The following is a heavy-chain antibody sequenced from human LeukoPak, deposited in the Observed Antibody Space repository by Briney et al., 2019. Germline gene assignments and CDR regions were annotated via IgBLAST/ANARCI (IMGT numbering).Heavy chain of an antibody. J-gene: IGHJ5*02. D-gene: IGHD6-6*01. V-gene: IGHV4-39*01. CDR3: ARLGPPDLPYSRSDWFDP. CDR2: IYYSGST. CDR1: GGSISSSSYY. Sequence: SSETLSLTCTVSGGSISSSSYYWGWIRQPPGKGLEWIGSIYYSGSTYYNPSLKSRVTISVDTSKNQFSLKLSSVTAADTAVYYCARLGPPDLPYSRSDWFDPWGQGTLVTVSS.